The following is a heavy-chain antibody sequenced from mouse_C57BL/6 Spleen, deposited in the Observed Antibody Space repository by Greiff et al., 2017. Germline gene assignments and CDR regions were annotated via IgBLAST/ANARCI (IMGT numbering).Heavy chain of an antibody. CDR3: AYYYGSSYGYFDV. J-gene: IGHJ1*03. CDR2: IHPNSGST. Sequence: QVQLQQPGAELVKPGASVKLSCKASGYTFTSYWMHWVKQRPGQGLEWIGMIHPNSGSTNSNEKFKSKATLTVDKSSSTAYMQLSSLTSEDSAVYYCAYYYGSSYGYFDVWGTGTTVTVSS. CDR1: GYTFTSYW. D-gene: IGHD1-1*01. V-gene: IGHV1-64*01.